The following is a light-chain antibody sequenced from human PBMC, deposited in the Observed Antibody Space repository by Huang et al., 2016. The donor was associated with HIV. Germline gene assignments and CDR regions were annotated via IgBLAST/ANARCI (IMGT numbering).Light chain of an antibody. Sequence: ELLMTQSPVTLSVSPGESATLPCRASQPISSNLAWYHQKPGQSPRLLIFGASTRATGIPPRFSGSGSGTEFTLTISSLESEDYGLYYCQQYNQWPPALTFGGGTKVDIK. CDR1: QPISSN. CDR2: GAS. J-gene: IGKJ4*01. CDR3: QQYNQWPPALT. V-gene: IGKV3-15*01.